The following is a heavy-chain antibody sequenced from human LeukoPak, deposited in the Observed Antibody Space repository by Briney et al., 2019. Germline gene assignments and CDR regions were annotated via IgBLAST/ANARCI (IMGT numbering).Heavy chain of an antibody. J-gene: IGHJ4*02. CDR2: IYYNGKT. V-gene: IGHV4-31*03. D-gene: IGHD3-22*01. Sequence: SETLSLTCTVSGGSITSAGHYWSWVRRHPGKGLEWIGYIYYNGKTYYNPALKSRATVSFDTSKNQFSVRLSPVSAADTAVYYCARVGVRTYDSSLDYWGQGTLVTVSS. CDR3: ARVGVRTYDSSLDY. CDR1: GGSITSAGHY.